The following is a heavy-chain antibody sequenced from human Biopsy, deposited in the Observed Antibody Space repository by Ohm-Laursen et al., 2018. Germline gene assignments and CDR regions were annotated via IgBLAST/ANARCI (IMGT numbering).Heavy chain of an antibody. D-gene: IGHD2/OR15-2a*01. J-gene: IGHJ3*02. CDR3: AKNLAVSSYALDI. CDR1: GGSLSGYY. Sequence: SQTLSLTWAVYGGSLSGYYWNWIRQTPGKGLEWIGEINHRGFTSNNPSLKSRVTISVDTSKNQFSLKLGSATAADTAVYYCAKNLAVSSYALDIWGQGTMVTVSS. V-gene: IGHV4-34*01. CDR2: INHRGFT.